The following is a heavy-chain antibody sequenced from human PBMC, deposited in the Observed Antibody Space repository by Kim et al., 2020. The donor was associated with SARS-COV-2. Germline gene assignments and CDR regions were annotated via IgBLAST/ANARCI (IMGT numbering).Heavy chain of an antibody. D-gene: IGHD1-26*01. V-gene: IGHV4-59*01. CDR2: ILYSGRT. Sequence: SETLSLTCTVSGGSSTSDYWSWVRQPPGKGLEWIGHILYSGRTKYNPSLKSRVTISTDTSKNQFSLKLSSVTTADTAVYYCARDTVGATHFDYWGQGTL. CDR1: GGSSTSDY. J-gene: IGHJ4*02. CDR3: ARDTVGATHFDY.